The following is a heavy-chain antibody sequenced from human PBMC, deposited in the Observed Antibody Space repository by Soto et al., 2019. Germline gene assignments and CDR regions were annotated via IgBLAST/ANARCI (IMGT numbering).Heavy chain of an antibody. Sequence: SETLSLTCAVYGGSFSGYYWSWIRQPPGKGLEWIGEINHSGSANYNPSLKSRVTISVDTSKNQFSLKLSSVTAADTAVYYCARGWGRIFDYWGQGTLVTVSS. CDR1: GGSFSGYY. CDR3: ARGWGRIFDY. CDR2: INHSGSA. J-gene: IGHJ4*02. D-gene: IGHD7-27*01. V-gene: IGHV4-34*01.